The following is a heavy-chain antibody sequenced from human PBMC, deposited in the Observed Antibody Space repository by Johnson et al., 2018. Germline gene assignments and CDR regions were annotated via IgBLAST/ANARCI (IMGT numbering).Heavy chain of an antibody. CDR3: ASLPRYSSGGDACDI. V-gene: IGHV3-30-3*01. CDR2: ISYDGSNK. D-gene: IGHD6-19*01. CDR1: GFTFSSYV. Sequence: QVQLVQSGGGVVQPGRSLRLSCAASGFTFSSYVMHWVRQAPGKGLEWVAVISYDGSNKYYADPVKGRFTIPRDNSKNTLDLQMNSLSAEDTAVYYCASLPRYSSGGDACDIWGQGTMVTVSS. J-gene: IGHJ3*02.